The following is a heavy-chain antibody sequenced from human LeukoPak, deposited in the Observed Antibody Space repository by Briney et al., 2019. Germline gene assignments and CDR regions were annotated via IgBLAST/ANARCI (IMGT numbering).Heavy chain of an antibody. J-gene: IGHJ4*02. V-gene: IGHV4-39*01. CDR2: IYYSGNT. CDR3: ARQTGSGLFILP. Sequence: WIRQPPGKGLEWIGSIYYSGNTYYNASLKSQVSISIDTSKNQFSLRLTSVTAADTAVYYCARQTGSGLFILPGGQGTLVTVSS. D-gene: IGHD3/OR15-3a*01.